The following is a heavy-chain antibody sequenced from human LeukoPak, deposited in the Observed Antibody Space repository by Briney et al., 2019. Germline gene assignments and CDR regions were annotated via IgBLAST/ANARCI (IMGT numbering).Heavy chain of an antibody. Sequence: GGSLRLSCAASGFTFTSYAMSWVRQAPGKGLEWVSAITGSGDTTYYADSVKGRFTISRDNSKNTLYLQMNSLRAEDTAVYYCAREGELFDYWGQGTLVTVSS. CDR1: GFTFTSYA. CDR2: ITGSGDTT. CDR3: AREGELFDY. J-gene: IGHJ4*02. V-gene: IGHV3-23*01. D-gene: IGHD1-26*01.